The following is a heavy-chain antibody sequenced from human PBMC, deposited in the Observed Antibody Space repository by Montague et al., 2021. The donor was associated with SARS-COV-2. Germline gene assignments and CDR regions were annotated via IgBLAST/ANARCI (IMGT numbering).Heavy chain of an antibody. Sequence: TLSLTCTVSGGSISSGGYYWSWIRQHPGKGLEWIGFIYYSGSTYYNPSLESRVTISVDTSKNQFSLKLSSVTAADTAVYYCAGDPIIRITIFGVVTRGWYFDLWGRGTLVTVSS. J-gene: IGHJ2*01. CDR2: IYYSGST. D-gene: IGHD3-3*01. CDR1: GGSISSGGYY. CDR3: AGDPIIRITIFGVVTRGWYFDL. V-gene: IGHV4-31*03.